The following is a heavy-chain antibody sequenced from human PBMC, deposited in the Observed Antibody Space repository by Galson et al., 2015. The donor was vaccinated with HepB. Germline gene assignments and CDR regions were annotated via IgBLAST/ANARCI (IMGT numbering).Heavy chain of an antibody. J-gene: IGHJ6*02. D-gene: IGHD3-3*01. Sequence: SLRLSCAASGFTFSNYWMHWVRQAPGKGLVWVSRINGDGSSTSYADSVKGRFTISRDNAKNTLYLQMNSLRAEDTAVYYCARAGYHLEPHYYYGMDVWGQGTTVTVSS. CDR1: GFTFSNYW. CDR3: ARAGYHLEPHYYYGMDV. CDR2: INGDGSST. V-gene: IGHV3-74*01.